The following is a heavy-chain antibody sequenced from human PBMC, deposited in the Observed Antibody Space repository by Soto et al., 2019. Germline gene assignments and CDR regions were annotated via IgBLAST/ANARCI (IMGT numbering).Heavy chain of an antibody. D-gene: IGHD3-22*01. Sequence: ASVKVSCKASGYTFTSYYMHWVRQAPGQGLEWMGIINPSGGSTSYAQKFQGRVTMTRDTSTSTVYMELSSLRSEDTAVYYCARERYYDSSGTPRDAFDIWGQGTMVTV. CDR2: INPSGGST. V-gene: IGHV1-46*01. J-gene: IGHJ3*02. CDR3: ARERYYDSSGTPRDAFDI. CDR1: GYTFTSYY.